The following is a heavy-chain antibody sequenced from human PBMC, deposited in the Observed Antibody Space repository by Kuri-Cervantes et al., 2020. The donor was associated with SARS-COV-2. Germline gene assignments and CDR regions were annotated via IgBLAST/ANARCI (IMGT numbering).Heavy chain of an antibody. V-gene: IGHV3-21*01. D-gene: IGHD1-26*01. Sequence: GGSLRLSCAASGFTFSSYSMNWVRQAPGKGLEWVSSISSSSSYIYYADSVEGRFTVSRDNAKSSLYLQMNSLRAEDTAVYYCASQGAVYWGQGTLVTVSS. J-gene: IGHJ4*02. CDR2: ISSSSSYI. CDR3: ASQGAVY. CDR1: GFTFSSYS.